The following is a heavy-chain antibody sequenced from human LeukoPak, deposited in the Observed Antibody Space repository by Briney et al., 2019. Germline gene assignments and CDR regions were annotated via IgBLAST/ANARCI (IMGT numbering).Heavy chain of an antibody. CDR3: ARLSKSYSIFDY. V-gene: IGHV3-53*01. J-gene: IGHJ4*02. Sequence: GGSLRLSCAASGFTVSSNYMSWVRQAPGKGLAWVSVIYSGGSTYYADSVKGRFTISRDNSKNTLYLQMNSLRAEDTAVYYCARLSKSYSIFDYWGQGTLVTVSS. CDR2: IYSGGST. D-gene: IGHD1-26*01. CDR1: GFTVSSNY.